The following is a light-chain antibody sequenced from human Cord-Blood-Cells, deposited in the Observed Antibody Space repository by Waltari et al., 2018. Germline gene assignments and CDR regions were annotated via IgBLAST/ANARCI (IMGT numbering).Light chain of an antibody. CDR1: QSISSY. CDR2: AAS. V-gene: IGKV1-39*01. J-gene: IGKJ2*03. Sequence: DIQMTQSPSSLSASVGDRVTITCRASQSISSYLNWYQQKPGKDPKLLIYAASSLQSGVPSRFSGSASGTDFTLTISSLQPEDFATYYCQQSYSTPHSFGQGTKLEIK. CDR3: QQSYSTPHS.